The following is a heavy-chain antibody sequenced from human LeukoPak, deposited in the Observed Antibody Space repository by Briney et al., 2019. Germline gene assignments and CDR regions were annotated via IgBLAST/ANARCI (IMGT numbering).Heavy chain of an antibody. CDR1: GGSFSGYY. Sequence: SETLSLTCAVYGGSFSGYYWSWIRQPPGKGLEWIGEINHSGSTNYNPSLKSRVTISVDTSKNQFSLKLSSVTAADTAVYYCARAYSRLLPAAIRWGQGTLVTVSS. CDR2: INHSGST. V-gene: IGHV4-34*01. J-gene: IGHJ4*02. CDR3: ARAYSRLLPAAIR. D-gene: IGHD2-2*02.